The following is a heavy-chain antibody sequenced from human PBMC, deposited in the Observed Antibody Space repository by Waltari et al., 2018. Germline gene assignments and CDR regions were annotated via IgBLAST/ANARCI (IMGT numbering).Heavy chain of an antibody. D-gene: IGHD4-17*01. Sequence: QVQLQESGPGLVKPSQTLSLTCTVSGGSIRSGTYYWTWIRQPAGKGLEWIGRIYTSGRTNYNPSLKSRLIISVDTSKNQFSLKLTSVTAADTAVYYCAGQGDYYAFDIWGQGTMLAVSS. CDR2: IYTSGRT. J-gene: IGHJ3*02. V-gene: IGHV4-61*02. CDR1: GGSIRSGTYY. CDR3: AGQGDYYAFDI.